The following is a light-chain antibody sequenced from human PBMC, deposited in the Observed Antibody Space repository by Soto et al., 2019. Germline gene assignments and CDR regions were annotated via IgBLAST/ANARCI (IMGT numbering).Light chain of an antibody. CDR3: QQSNNWPYT. J-gene: IGKJ2*01. Sequence: EIVMTQSPATLSVSPGERATLSCRASQSVSHNLAWYQQKPGQGPSLLFYGASFRATGVPARFSGSGSGTDFTLTISSLQSEDFAIYFCQQSNNWPYTFGQGTKLEFK. CDR1: QSVSHN. CDR2: GAS. V-gene: IGKV3-15*01.